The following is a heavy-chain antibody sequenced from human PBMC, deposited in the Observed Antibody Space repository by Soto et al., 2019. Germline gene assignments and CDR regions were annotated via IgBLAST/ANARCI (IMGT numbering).Heavy chain of an antibody. CDR3: SRQLMVEAIPELDYYGMDV. J-gene: IGHJ6*02. Sequence: QVQLVQSGAEVKKPGSSVKVSCKASGGTFSSYAISWVRQAPGQGLEWMGGIIPIFGTANYAQKFQGRVTITADKSTCTAYMELSSLRSEDTAVYYCSRQLMVEAIPELDYYGMDVWGQGTTVTVSS. V-gene: IGHV1-69*06. CDR2: IIPIFGTA. D-gene: IGHD2-8*01. CDR1: GGTFSSYA.